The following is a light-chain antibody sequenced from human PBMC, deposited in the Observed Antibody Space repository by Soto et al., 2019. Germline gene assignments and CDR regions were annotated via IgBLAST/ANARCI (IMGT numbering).Light chain of an antibody. J-gene: IGKJ5*01. CDR1: QSLVHSDGIAY. CDR3: MQGTHWPIT. V-gene: IGKV2-30*02. CDR2: KVS. Sequence: DVVMTQSPLSLPVTLVQPASISCRSNQSLVHSDGIAYFSWFQQRPGRSPRRLIYKVSNRDSGVPARFSGSGSGTDFALKISRVEAEDVGVYYCMQGTHWPITFGLGTRLEI.